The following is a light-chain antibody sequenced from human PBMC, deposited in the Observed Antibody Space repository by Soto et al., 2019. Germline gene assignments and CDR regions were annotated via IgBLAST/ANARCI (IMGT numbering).Light chain of an antibody. CDR1: QSVSSN. CDR2: GAS. CDR3: QQYNNWPPYT. V-gene: IGKV3-15*01. Sequence: EIVMTQSPATLSVSPGERATLSCRASQSVSSNLAWYQQKPGQAPRLLIYGASTRATGIPARYSGNRSGTEFTLTISSLQSEDFAVYYCQQYNNWPPYTFGPGTRREIK. J-gene: IGKJ5*01.